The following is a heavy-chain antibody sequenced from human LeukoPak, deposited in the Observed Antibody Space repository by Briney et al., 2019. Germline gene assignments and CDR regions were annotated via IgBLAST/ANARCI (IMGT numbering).Heavy chain of an antibody. CDR2: IYYSGST. J-gene: IGHJ4*02. CDR3: AREFWSGSYSDK. CDR1: GGSISSGDYY. Sequence: SETLSLTCTVSGGSISSGDYYWSWIRQPPGKGLEWIGYIYYSGSTYYNPSLKSRVTISVDTSKNEFSLKLSSVTAADTAVYHCAREFWSGSYSDKWGQGTLVTVSS. D-gene: IGHD3-3*01. V-gene: IGHV4-30-4*01.